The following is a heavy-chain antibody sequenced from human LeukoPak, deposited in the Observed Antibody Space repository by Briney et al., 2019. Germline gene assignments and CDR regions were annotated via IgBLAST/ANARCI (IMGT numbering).Heavy chain of an antibody. CDR2: TSGSGGST. D-gene: IGHD4-23*01. Sequence: GGSLRLSCAASGFTFSSYAMSWVRQAPGKGLEWVSATSGSGGSTYYADSVKGRFSISRDNAKNTLHLQMNSLRVEDTAVYYCARGRPHGNDYWGQGTLVTVSS. J-gene: IGHJ4*02. CDR3: ARGRPHGNDY. CDR1: GFTFSSYA. V-gene: IGHV3-23*01.